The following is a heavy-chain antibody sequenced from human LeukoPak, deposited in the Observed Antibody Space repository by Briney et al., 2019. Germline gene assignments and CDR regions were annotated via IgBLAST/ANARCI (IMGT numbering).Heavy chain of an antibody. Sequence: PGGSLRLSCAASGFTFSSYSMNWVRQAPGKGLEWVSSISSSSSYIYYADSVKGRFTISRDNAKNSLYLQMNSLRAEDTAVYYCARARDPPRGYYYYYYMDVWGKGTTVTVSS. CDR3: ARARDPPRGYYYYYYMDV. J-gene: IGHJ6*03. D-gene: IGHD3-10*01. CDR1: GFTFSSYS. V-gene: IGHV3-21*01. CDR2: ISSSSSYI.